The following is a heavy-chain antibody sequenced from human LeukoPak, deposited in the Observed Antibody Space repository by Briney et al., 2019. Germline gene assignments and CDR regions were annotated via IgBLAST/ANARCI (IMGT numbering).Heavy chain of an antibody. D-gene: IGHD3-10*01. CDR2: ISGSGGST. V-gene: IGHV3-23*01. CDR1: GFTFSSYS. Sequence: GGSLRLSCAASGFTFSSYSMNWVRQAPGKGLEWVSAISGSGGSTYYADSVKGRFTISRDNSKNTLYLQMNSLRAEDTAVYYCAKDSVTMVRGGPYWYFDLWGRGTLVTVSS. J-gene: IGHJ2*01. CDR3: AKDSVTMVRGGPYWYFDL.